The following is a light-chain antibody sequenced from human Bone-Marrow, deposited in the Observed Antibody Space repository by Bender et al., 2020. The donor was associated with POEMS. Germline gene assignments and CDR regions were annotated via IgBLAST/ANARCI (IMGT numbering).Light chain of an antibody. CDR2: EVS. V-gene: IGLV2-23*02. CDR3: CSYVGDLV. J-gene: IGLJ2*01. CDR1: SSDIGTFNL. Sequence: QSALTQPASVSGSPGQSITISCTGTSSDIGTFNLVSWYQQHPGKAPKLIIYEVSRRPSGVSNRFSGSKSGNTASLTIYGLQAEDEAYYYCCSYVGDLVFGGGTRLTVL.